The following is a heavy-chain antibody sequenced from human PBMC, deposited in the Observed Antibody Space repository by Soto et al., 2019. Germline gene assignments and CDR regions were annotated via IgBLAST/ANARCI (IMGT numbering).Heavy chain of an antibody. CDR3: AQDKWVLRYFDWPMVN. V-gene: IGHV3-30*18. J-gene: IGHJ4*01. D-gene: IGHD3-9*01. CDR1: GFTFSSYG. CDR2: ISYDGSNK. Sequence: PGGSLRLSCAASGFTFSSYGMHWVRQAPGKGLEWVAVISYDGSNKYYADSVKGRFTISRDNSKNTLYLQMNSLRAEDTAVYYCAQDKWVLRYFDWPMVNWGHGTLVTVSS.